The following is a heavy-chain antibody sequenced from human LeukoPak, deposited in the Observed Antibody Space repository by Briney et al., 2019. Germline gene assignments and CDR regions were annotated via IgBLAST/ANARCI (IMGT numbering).Heavy chain of an antibody. CDR2: IYHSGST. CDR3: ARVSRYYDSSAKEGFDP. Sequence: SETLSLTCTVSGYSISSGYYWGWIRQPPGKGLEWIGSIYHSGSTYYNPSLKSRVTISVDTSKNQFSLKLSSVTAADTAVYYCARVSRYYDSSAKEGFDPWGQGTLVTVSS. J-gene: IGHJ5*02. V-gene: IGHV4-38-2*02. CDR1: GYSISSGYY. D-gene: IGHD3-22*01.